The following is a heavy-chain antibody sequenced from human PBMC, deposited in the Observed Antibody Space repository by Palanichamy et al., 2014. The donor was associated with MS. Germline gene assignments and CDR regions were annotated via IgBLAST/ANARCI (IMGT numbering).Heavy chain of an antibody. Sequence: QVQLQESGPGLVKPSESLSLTCTVSGASVRSYYWSWIRQPPGKGLEYIAYTHYSGGSPNYNPSVRGRVAISVDASKNQVSLFLSAVTAADTAVYYCATPTTFGSGSFVYAFYSWGQGTTVTVSS. CDR3: ATPTTFGSGSFVYAFYS. J-gene: IGHJ3*01. CDR2: THYSGGSP. V-gene: IGHV4-59*08. D-gene: IGHD3-10*01. CDR1: GASVRSYY.